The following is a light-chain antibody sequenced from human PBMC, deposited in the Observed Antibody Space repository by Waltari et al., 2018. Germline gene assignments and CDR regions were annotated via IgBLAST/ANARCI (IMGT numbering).Light chain of an antibody. Sequence: QSALTQPASVSGSPGQSITISCTGTSSDVGNYNLVSWYQQHPGTAPKLMIYEVNARPFGVFNPFSCSKSCNTASLTISGLQPEDEADYYCCSYAGSTTFWVFGTGTKVTVL. CDR1: SSDVGNYNL. V-gene: IGLV2-23*02. CDR3: CSYAGSTTFWV. J-gene: IGLJ1*01. CDR2: EVN.